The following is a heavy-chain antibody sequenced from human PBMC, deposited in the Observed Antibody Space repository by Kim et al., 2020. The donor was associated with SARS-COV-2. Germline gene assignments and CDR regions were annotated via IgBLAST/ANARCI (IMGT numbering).Heavy chain of an antibody. Sequence: SETLSLTCAVYGGSFSGYYWSWIRQPPGKGLEWIGEINHSGSTNYNPSLKSRVTISVDTSKNQFSLKLSSVTAADTAVYYCARAGSGRRISYWGQGTLVTVSS. CDR1: GGSFSGYY. J-gene: IGHJ4*02. V-gene: IGHV4-34*01. CDR3: ARAGSGRRISY. D-gene: IGHD3-10*01. CDR2: INHSGST.